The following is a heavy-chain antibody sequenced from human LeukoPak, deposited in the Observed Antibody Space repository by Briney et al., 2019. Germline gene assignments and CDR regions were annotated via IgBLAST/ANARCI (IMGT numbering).Heavy chain of an antibody. CDR1: GDSISTSNSY. Sequence: SETLSLTCAVSGDSISTSNSYWGWIRRPPGKGLEWVGSIYYSGNTYCNPSLKSRVTISVDTSKNQFSLKLTSVTAADTAVYYCARQTGVGLFILPGGQGTLVTVSS. D-gene: IGHD3-3*01. J-gene: IGHJ4*02. V-gene: IGHV4-39*01. CDR3: ARQTGVGLFILP. CDR2: IYYSGNT.